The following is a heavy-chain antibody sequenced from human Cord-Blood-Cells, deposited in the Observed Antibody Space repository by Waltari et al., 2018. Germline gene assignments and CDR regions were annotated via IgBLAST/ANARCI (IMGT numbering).Heavy chain of an antibody. CDR2: IIPILGIA. CDR1: GGTFSSYA. D-gene: IGHD5-12*01. J-gene: IGHJ4*02. CDR3: ARGSGYDRGYPSFDY. Sequence: QVQLVQSGAEVKKPGSSVKVSCKASGGTFSSYAISWVRQAPGQGLEWMGGIIPILGIANYAQKVKGRVTITADKSTSTAYRELSSLRSEDTAVYYCARGSGYDRGYPSFDYWGQGTLVTVSS. V-gene: IGHV1-69*10.